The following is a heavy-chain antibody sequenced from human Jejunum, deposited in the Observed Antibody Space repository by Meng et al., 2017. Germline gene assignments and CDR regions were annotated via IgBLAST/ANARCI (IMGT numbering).Heavy chain of an antibody. J-gene: IGHJ4*02. CDR3: TRGTDRAKSGDY. CDR1: GGSSSGFY. D-gene: IGHD1-14*01. V-gene: IGHV4-34*01. Sequence: HLQRCGAVLLRPPVTLPLTCAGYGGSSSGFYWSWIRQPPGKGLEWIGEIHPSGSTDYNPSPKSRLTISLDTSKNQFSLSLNSATAADTGIYYCTRGTDRAKSGDYWGQGTLVTVSS. CDR2: IHPSGST.